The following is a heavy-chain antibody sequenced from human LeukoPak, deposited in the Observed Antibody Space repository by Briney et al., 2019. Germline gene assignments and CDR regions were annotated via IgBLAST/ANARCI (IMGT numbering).Heavy chain of an antibody. CDR3: ARDVVLWFGESENYYYYYGMDV. J-gene: IGHJ6*02. D-gene: IGHD3-10*01. CDR2: INPNSGGT. CDR1: GYTFTGYY. V-gene: IGHV1-2*02. Sequence: GASVKVSCKASGYTFTGYYMHWVRQAPGQGLEWMGWINPNSGGTNYAQKFQGRVTMTRDTSISTAYMELSRLRSDDTAVYYCARDVVLWFGESENYYYYYGMDVWGQGTTVTVSS.